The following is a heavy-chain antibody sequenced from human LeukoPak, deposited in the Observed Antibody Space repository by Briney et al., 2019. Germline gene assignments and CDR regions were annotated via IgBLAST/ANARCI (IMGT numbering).Heavy chain of an antibody. V-gene: IGHV1-2*02. CDR3: ARSQPPVWFGESRHYMDV. Sequence: ASMKVSCKASGYTFTGYYMHWVRQAPGQGLEWMGWINPNSGGTNYAQKFQGRVTMTRDTSISTAYMELSRLRSDDTAVYYCARSQPPVWFGESRHYMDVWGKGTTVTVSS. J-gene: IGHJ6*03. CDR1: GYTFTGYY. D-gene: IGHD3-10*01. CDR2: INPNSGGT.